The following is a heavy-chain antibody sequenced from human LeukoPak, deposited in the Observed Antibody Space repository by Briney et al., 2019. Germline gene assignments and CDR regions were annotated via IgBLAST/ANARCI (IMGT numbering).Heavy chain of an antibody. CDR3: ARDSYSNYYDSSGFPSFDY. CDR2: ISSSSSTI. D-gene: IGHD3-22*01. CDR1: GFTFSSYS. J-gene: IGHJ4*02. Sequence: PGGSLRLSCAASGFTFSSYSMNWVRQAPGKGLEWVSYISSSSSTIYYADSVKGRFTISRDNAKNSLYLQMNSLRAEDTAVYYCARDSYSNYYDSSGFPSFDYWGQGTLVTVSS. V-gene: IGHV3-48*04.